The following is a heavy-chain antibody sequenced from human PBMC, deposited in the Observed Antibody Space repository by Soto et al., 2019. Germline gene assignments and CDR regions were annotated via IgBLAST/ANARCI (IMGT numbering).Heavy chain of an antibody. CDR1: GFTFSSYA. J-gene: IGHJ4*02. CDR3: ERAWDILVVVDATPAY. D-gene: IGHD2-15*01. CDR2: ISYDGSNK. Sequence: QVQLVESGGGVVQPGRSLRLSCAASGFTFSSYAMHWVRQAPGKGLEWVAVISYDGSNKYYADSVKGRFTISRDNSKNTMYRQMNRLRAEDTAVYYCERAWDILVVVDATPAYWGQGTLVTVSS. V-gene: IGHV3-30-3*01.